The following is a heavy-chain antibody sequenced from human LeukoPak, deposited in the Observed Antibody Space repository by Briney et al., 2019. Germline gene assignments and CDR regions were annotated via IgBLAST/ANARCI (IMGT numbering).Heavy chain of an antibody. CDR2: IYYSGST. CDR1: GGSISSYY. Sequence: SETLSLTCTVSGGSISSYYRSWIRQPPGKGLEWIGYIYYSGSTNYNPSLKSRVTISVDTSKNQFSLKLSSVTAADTAVYYCARHGADTAMVAGWDQPFDYWGQGTLVTVSS. J-gene: IGHJ4*02. V-gene: IGHV4-59*08. D-gene: IGHD5-18*01. CDR3: ARHGADTAMVAGWDQPFDY.